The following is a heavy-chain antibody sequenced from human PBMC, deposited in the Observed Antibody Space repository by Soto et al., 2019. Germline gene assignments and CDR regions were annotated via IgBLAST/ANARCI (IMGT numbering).Heavy chain of an antibody. CDR2: IYYSGST. CDR1: GGSISSSSYY. CDR3: VCSYGGDYYYYYMDV. J-gene: IGHJ6*03. D-gene: IGHD3-10*01. V-gene: IGHV4-39*01. Sequence: SETLSLTCTVSGGSISSSSYYWGWIRQPPGKGLEWIVSIYYSGSTYYNPSLKSRVTISVDTSQNQFSLKLSSVTAADTAVYYCVCSYGGDYYYYYMDVWGKGTTVTVSS.